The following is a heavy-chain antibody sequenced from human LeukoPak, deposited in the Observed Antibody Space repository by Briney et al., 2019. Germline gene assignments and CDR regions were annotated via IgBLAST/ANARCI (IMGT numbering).Heavy chain of an antibody. CDR3: ARDGGSYYDYYYYMDV. CDR2: IYYSGST. V-gene: IGHV4-59*01. D-gene: IGHD1-26*01. Sequence: SETLSLTSTVYGGSISSYYWSWIRQPPGKGLEWIGYIYYSGSTNYNPSLKSRVTIPVDTSKNQFSLKLSSVTAADTAVYYCARDGGSYYDYYYYMDVWGKGTTVTVSS. CDR1: GGSISSYY. J-gene: IGHJ6*03.